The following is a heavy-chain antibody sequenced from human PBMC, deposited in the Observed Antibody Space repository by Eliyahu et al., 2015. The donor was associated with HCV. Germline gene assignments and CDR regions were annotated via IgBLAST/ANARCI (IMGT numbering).Heavy chain of an antibody. CDR3: ASMTVTDTLADY. Sequence: QVQLVQSGAEVKKPGASVKISCKASGYTFTTYYIHWVRQAPGQGLEWMGIINPSGGSTXYXQKFQGRXTMTRDTSTSTVYMELSSLRSEDTAVYYCASMTVTDTLADYWGQGTLVTVSS. CDR1: GYTFTTYY. CDR2: INPSGGST. D-gene: IGHD6-19*01. V-gene: IGHV1-46*01. J-gene: IGHJ4*02.